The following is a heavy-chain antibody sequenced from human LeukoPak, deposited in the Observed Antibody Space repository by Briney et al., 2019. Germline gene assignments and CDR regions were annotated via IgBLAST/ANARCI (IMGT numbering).Heavy chain of an antibody. CDR3: AKGVLRYFDWPLDY. J-gene: IGHJ4*02. Sequence: GGSLRLSCAASGFTFSSYGMHWVRQAPGKGLEWVAFIRYDGSNKYYADSVKGRFTISRDNSKNTLYLQMNSLRAEDTAVYYCAKGVLRYFDWPLDYWGQGTLVTVPS. CDR2: IRYDGSNK. V-gene: IGHV3-30*02. D-gene: IGHD3-9*01. CDR1: GFTFSSYG.